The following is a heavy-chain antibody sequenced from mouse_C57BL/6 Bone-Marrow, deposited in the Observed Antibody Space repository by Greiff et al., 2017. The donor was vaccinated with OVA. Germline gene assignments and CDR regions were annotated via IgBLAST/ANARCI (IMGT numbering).Heavy chain of an antibody. V-gene: IGHV14-4*01. J-gene: IGHJ2*01. Sequence: VQLQQSGAELVRPGASVKLSCTASGFNIKDDYMHWVKQRPEQGLEWIGWIDPENGDTEYASKFQGKATITADTSSNTAYLQLSSLTSEDTAVYYCTNSNYYYFDYWGQGTTLTVSS. CDR3: TNSNYYYFDY. D-gene: IGHD2-5*01. CDR1: GFNIKDDY. CDR2: IDPENGDT.